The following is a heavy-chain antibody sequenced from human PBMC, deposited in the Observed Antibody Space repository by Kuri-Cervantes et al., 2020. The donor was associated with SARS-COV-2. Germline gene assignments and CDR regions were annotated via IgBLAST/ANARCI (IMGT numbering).Heavy chain of an antibody. CDR1: GYTFSEYY. CDR3: ATSCVLPAGAGPIFGVVIDGCNWFDH. Sequence: ASVKVSCKASGYTFSEYYIHWVRQAPGQGLEWMGWINPKSGGAKYAQRLQDRATMTRDTSISTVYMDLSSLRSDDTAVYYCATSCVLPAGAGPIFGVVIDGCNWFDHWGQGTLVTVSS. V-gene: IGHV1-2*02. D-gene: IGHD3-3*01. CDR2: INPKSGGA. J-gene: IGHJ5*02.